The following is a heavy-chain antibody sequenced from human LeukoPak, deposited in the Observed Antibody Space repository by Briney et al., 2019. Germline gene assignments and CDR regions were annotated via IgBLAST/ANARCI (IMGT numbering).Heavy chain of an antibody. J-gene: IGHJ6*04. D-gene: IGHD2-2*01. CDR2: ISYDGSNK. V-gene: IGHV3-30*04. Sequence: GRSLRLSCAASGFTFSSYAMHWVRQAPVKGLEWVAVISYDGSNKYYADSVKGRFTISRDNSKNTLYLQMNSLRAEDTAVYYCARSLYCSSTSCFGDRLVYGMDVWGKGTTVTVSS. CDR1: GFTFSSYA. CDR3: ARSLYCSSTSCFGDRLVYGMDV.